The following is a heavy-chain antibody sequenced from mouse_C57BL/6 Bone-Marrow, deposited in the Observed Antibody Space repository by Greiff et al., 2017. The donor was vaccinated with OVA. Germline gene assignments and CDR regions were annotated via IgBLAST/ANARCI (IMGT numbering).Heavy chain of an antibody. D-gene: IGHD1-1*01. CDR3: ARHPVVAVLTRYFDV. CDR1: GFTFSSYG. Sequence: EVHLVESGGDLVKPGGSLKLSCAASGFTFSSYGMSWVRQTPDKRLEWVATISSGGSYTYYPDSVKGRFTISRDNAKNTLYLQMSSLKSEDTAMYYCARHPVVAVLTRYFDVWGTGTTVTVSS. V-gene: IGHV5-6*01. CDR2: ISSGGSYT. J-gene: IGHJ1*03.